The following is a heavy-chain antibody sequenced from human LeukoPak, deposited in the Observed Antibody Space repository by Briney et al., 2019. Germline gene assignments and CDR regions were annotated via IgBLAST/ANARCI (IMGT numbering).Heavy chain of an antibody. CDR1: GGSISSSIHY. CDR3: ARDWYYYGSGSPPNCFDL. Sequence: SETLSLTCTVSGGSISSSIHYWGWLRQPPGKGLEWIGSIYYSGSTYYNPSLKSRVTISVDTSKNQFSLKLSSVTAADTAVYYCARDWYYYGSGSPPNCFDLWGQGTLVTVSS. CDR2: IYYSGST. D-gene: IGHD3-10*01. J-gene: IGHJ5*02. V-gene: IGHV4-39*07.